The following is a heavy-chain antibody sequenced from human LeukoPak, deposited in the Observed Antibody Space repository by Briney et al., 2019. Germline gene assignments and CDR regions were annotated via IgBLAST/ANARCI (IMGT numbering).Heavy chain of an antibody. Sequence: PSETLSLTCTVSGGSISSYYWSWIRQPPGKGLEWIGSIYYSGSTYYNPSLKSRVTISVDTSKNQFSLKLSSVTAADTAVYYCAIVPAANFDYWGQGTLVTVSS. CDR1: GGSISSYY. CDR2: IYYSGST. CDR3: AIVPAANFDY. V-gene: IGHV4-59*05. J-gene: IGHJ4*02. D-gene: IGHD2-2*01.